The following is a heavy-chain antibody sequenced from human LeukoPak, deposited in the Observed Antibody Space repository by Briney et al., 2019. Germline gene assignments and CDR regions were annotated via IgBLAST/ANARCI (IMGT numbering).Heavy chain of an antibody. D-gene: IGHD3-22*01. J-gene: IGHJ4*02. V-gene: IGHV4-59*01. CDR2: IYYSGRT. CDR1: GGSISSYY. Sequence: SETLSLTCTVSGGSISSYYWSWIRQPPGKGLEWIGYIYYSGRTNYNPSLKSRVTISIDTSKNQFSLKLSSVTAADTAVYYCARDPKDFYDTSNYLYFDYWGRGTLVTVSS. CDR3: ARDPKDFYDTSNYLYFDY.